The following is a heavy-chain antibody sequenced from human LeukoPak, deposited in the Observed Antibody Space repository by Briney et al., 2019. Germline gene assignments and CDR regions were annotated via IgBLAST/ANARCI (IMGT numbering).Heavy chain of an antibody. D-gene: IGHD3-10*01. Sequence: SETLSLTCTVSGGSISSYYWSWIRQPPGKGLEWIGYINYSGSTNYNPSLKSRVTISVDTSKNQFSLKLSSVTAADTAVYYCARQNSITMVRGYSNWFDPWGQGTLVTVSS. J-gene: IGHJ5*02. V-gene: IGHV4-59*08. CDR3: ARQNSITMVRGYSNWFDP. CDR2: INYSGST. CDR1: GGSISSYY.